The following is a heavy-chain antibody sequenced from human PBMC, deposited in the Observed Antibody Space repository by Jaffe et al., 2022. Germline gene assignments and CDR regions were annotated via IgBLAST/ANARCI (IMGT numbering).Heavy chain of an antibody. V-gene: IGHV4-61*02. CDR3: AREGDEVLWFGELFDNRRSGYFDY. Sequence: QVQLQESGPGLVKPSQTLSLTCTVSGGSISSGSYYWSWIRQPAGKGLEWIGRIYTSGSTNYNPSLKSRVTISVDTSKNQFSLKLSSVTAADTAVYYCAREGDEVLWFGELFDNRRSGYFDYWGQGTLVTVSS. CDR1: GGSISSGSYY. J-gene: IGHJ4*02. D-gene: IGHD3-10*01. CDR2: IYTSGST.